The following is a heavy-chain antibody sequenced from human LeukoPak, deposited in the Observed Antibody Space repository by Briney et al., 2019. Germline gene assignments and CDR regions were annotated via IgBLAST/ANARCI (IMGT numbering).Heavy chain of an antibody. V-gene: IGHV3-30*18. J-gene: IGHJ4*02. CDR2: MSYDGSNE. CDR1: GFTFSNYG. CDR3: AKPMGSCSGGNCYSFDY. Sequence: PGGSLRLSCAASGFTFSNYGMHWVRQAPGKGLEWVALMSYDGSNEDYADSVKGRFTIFRDNSKDTLYLQMNSVRAEDTAVYYCAKPMGSCSGGNCYSFDYWGQGTLVTVSS. D-gene: IGHD2-15*01.